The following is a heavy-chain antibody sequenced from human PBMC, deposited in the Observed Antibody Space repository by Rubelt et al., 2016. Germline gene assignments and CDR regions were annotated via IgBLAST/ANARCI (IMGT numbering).Heavy chain of an antibody. J-gene: IGHJ4*02. CDR2: SYYRGST. CDR1: GVSLSSSDCY. D-gene: IGHD4-17*01. Sequence: QLQLQESGPGLVKPSETLSLTCTVSGVSLSSSDCYWAWIRQSPGKGLEWIGSSYYRGSTHYNPSLNSRVTISLDTSNNQFSLNLNSVTASDTAVYYCARDASTDYDFDYWGQGTLVTVSS. CDR3: ARDASTDYDFDY. V-gene: IGHV4-39*07.